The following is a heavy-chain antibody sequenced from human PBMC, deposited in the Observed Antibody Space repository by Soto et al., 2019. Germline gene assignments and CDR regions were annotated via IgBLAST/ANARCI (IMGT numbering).Heavy chain of an antibody. D-gene: IGHD5-12*01. CDR1: GFSFTTAGVA. CDR3: AHSDGGYEIIYFDF. V-gene: IGHV2-5*01. J-gene: IGHJ4*02. Sequence: SGPTLVNPTQPLTLTCTFSGFSFTTAGVAVGWIRQTPGGALEWLTLIYYNDDRRFSPSLKTRLTITGDTSKNQVVLSLTNVDPGDTATYFCAHSDGGYEIIYFDFWGQGIPVTVSS. CDR2: IYYNDDR.